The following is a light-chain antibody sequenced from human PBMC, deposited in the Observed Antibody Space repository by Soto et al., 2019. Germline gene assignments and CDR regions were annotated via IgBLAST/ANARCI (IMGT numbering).Light chain of an antibody. Sequence: EILMTQYPATLSVSPGERATLSCRASQSISNNLAWYQQKPGQAPRVLIYDASTRATGIPASFSGSGSGTEFTLTISSLKSEDFAVYYCQQYNNWPTITFGQGTRLEIK. CDR1: QSISNN. CDR2: DAS. J-gene: IGKJ5*01. CDR3: QQYNNWPTIT. V-gene: IGKV3-15*01.